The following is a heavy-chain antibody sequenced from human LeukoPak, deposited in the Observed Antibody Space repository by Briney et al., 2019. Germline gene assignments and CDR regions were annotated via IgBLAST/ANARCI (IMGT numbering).Heavy chain of an antibody. CDR3: ARQPSLSYCSSATCWFDT. CDR1: GGSISTSSFY. Sequence: PSETLSLTCNVSGGSISTSSFYWGWIRQSPGKGLEWIGSIFYSGRTHYNPSLKSRVTISVDTSKNQFSLKLNSVTAADTAVYYCARQPSLSYCSSATCWFDTWGQGTLVTVSS. V-gene: IGHV4-39*01. J-gene: IGHJ5*02. CDR2: IFYSGRT. D-gene: IGHD2-2*01.